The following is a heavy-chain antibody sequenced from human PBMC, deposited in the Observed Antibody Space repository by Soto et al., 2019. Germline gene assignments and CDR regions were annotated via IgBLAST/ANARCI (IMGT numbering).Heavy chain of an antibody. D-gene: IGHD4-17*01. CDR3: ARDYGDYVLDY. V-gene: IGHV4-59*01. Sequence: SETLSLTCTVSGGSISSYYWSWIRQPPGKGLEWIGYIYYSGSTNYNPSLKSRVTISVDTSKNQFSLELSSVTAADTAVYYCARDYGDYVLDYWGQGTLVTVSS. CDR1: GGSISSYY. J-gene: IGHJ4*02. CDR2: IYYSGST.